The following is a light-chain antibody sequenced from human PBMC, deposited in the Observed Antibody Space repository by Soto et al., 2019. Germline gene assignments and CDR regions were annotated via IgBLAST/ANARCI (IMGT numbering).Light chain of an antibody. CDR3: QQYFSPLRT. V-gene: IGKV4-1*01. CDR2: WAS. Sequence: DIVMTQSPDSLAVSLGERATINCKSSQTILYTSNNKDYLAWYQQKPGQPPTLLIYWASTRQSGVPDRFSGSGSGTDFTLTISSLQAEDVAVYYCQQYFSPLRTFGQGTKV. CDR1: QTILYTSNNKDY. J-gene: IGKJ1*01.